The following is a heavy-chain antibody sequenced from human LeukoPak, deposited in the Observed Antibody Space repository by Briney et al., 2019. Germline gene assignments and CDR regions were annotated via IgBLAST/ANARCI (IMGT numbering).Heavy chain of an antibody. J-gene: IGHJ4*02. Sequence: GGSLRLSCAASRFTFNQYSMNWVRQAPGKGLEWVSSISSSSSYIYYADSVKGRFTISRDSAKNSLYLQMNSLRAEDTAVYYCARDQGQQLVRGFDYWGQGTLVTVSS. D-gene: IGHD6-13*01. CDR3: ARDQGQQLVRGFDY. V-gene: IGHV3-21*01. CDR2: ISSSSSYI. CDR1: RFTFNQYS.